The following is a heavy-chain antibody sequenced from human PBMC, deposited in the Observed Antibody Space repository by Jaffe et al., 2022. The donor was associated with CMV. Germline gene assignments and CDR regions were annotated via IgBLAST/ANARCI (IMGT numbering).Heavy chain of an antibody. V-gene: IGHV3-33*08. CDR3: ARDSRLVPYYYYYYMDV. CDR2: IWYDGSNK. Sequence: QVQLVESGGGVVQPGRSLRLSCAASGFTFSSYGMHWVRQAPGKGLEWVAVIWYDGSNKYYADSVKGRFTISRDNSKNTLYLQMNSLRAEDTAVYYCARDSRLVPYYYYYYMDVWGKGTTVTVSS. D-gene: IGHD6-19*01. J-gene: IGHJ6*03. CDR1: GFTFSSYG.